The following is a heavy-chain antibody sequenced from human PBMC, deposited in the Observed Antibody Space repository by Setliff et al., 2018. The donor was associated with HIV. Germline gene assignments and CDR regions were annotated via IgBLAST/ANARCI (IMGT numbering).Heavy chain of an antibody. CDR1: GGSSIANTFA. CDR3: ARGPPFAY. J-gene: IGHJ4*02. CDR2: VSYSGAT. V-gene: IGHV4-39*07. Sequence: PSETLSLTCSVSGGSSIANTFASTWIRQSPGKGLEYMGDVSYSGATMYTNYNPSLESRVTVSEDTSRHQFSLTLTSVTADDTGIYYCARGPPFAYWGQGLLVTVSS.